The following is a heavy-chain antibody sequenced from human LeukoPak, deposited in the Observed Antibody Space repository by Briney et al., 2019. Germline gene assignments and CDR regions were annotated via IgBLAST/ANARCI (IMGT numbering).Heavy chain of an antibody. V-gene: IGHV3-21*01. CDR2: ISSSISSYI. Sequence: GGSLRLSCAASGFTFSSYSMNWVRQAPGKGLEWVSSISSSISSYIYYADSVKGRFTISRDNAKTSLYLQMNRLRAEDTAVYYCARVGTRGNKYYDFWSGYYSPNDYMDVWGKGTTVTVSS. CDR3: ARVGTRGNKYYDFWSGYYSPNDYMDV. J-gene: IGHJ6*03. D-gene: IGHD3-3*01. CDR1: GFTFSSYS.